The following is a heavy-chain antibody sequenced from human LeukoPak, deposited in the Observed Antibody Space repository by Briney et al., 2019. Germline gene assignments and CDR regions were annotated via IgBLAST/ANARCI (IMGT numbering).Heavy chain of an antibody. CDR2: ISSRSSYI. D-gene: IGHD3-3*01. CDR1: GLTFSYYS. CDR3: AKDYDFWSGYFGY. V-gene: IGHV3-21*04. J-gene: IGHJ4*02. Sequence: PGGSLRLSCSASGLTFSYYSMNWVRQAPGKGLEWVASISSRSSYIYYEDSLKGRFTISRDNSKNTLYLQMNSLRAEDTAVYYCAKDYDFWSGYFGYWGQGTLVTVSS.